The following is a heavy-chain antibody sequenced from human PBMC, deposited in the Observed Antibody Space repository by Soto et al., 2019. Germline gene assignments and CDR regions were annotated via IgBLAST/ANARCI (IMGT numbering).Heavy chain of an antibody. CDR2: IRSDGTAT. J-gene: IGHJ4*02. V-gene: IGHV3-74*01. CDR3: AKDLSWGQCDY. CDR1: GFTFSNYW. D-gene: IGHD3-16*01. Sequence: EMQLVESGGGLVQPGGSLRLSCVASGFTFSNYWMHWARQDPGTGLVWVSSIRSDGTATQYADSVNGRFTVSRDNTKNTLYLQMTSLRAEDTAVYYCAKDLSWGQCDYWGQGTLVTVSS.